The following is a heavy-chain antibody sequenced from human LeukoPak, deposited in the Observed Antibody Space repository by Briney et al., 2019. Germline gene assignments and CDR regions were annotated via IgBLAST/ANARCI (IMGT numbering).Heavy chain of an antibody. Sequence: GGSLRLSCAASGFTFSNAWMSWVRQAPGKGLEWVGRIKSKTDGGTTDYAAPVKGRFTISRDDSKNTLYLQMNSLKPEDTAVYYCTTDWPYCYDSSKNPYFDYWGQGTLVTVSS. D-gene: IGHD3-22*01. J-gene: IGHJ4*02. V-gene: IGHV3-15*01. CDR3: TTDWPYCYDSSKNPYFDY. CDR1: GFTFSNAW. CDR2: IKSKTDGGTT.